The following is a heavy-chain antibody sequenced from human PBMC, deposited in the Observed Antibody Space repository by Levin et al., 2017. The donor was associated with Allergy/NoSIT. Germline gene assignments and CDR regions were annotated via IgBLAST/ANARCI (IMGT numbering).Heavy chain of an antibody. CDR2: IYTSGST. CDR1: GGSISSGTYY. D-gene: IGHD3-10*01. J-gene: IGHJ4*02. Sequence: SETLSLTCTVSGGSISSGTYYWSWVRQPAEKGLEWIGHIYTSGSTNYNPSLKSRVTISLDTSKNQFSLKLSSVTAADTAVYYCARVNYYTSGSYYLDYWGQGTLVTVSS. CDR3: ARVNYYTSGSYYLDY. V-gene: IGHV4-61*09.